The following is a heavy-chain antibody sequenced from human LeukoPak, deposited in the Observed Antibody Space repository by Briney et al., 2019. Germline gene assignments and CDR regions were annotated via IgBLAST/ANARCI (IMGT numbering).Heavy chain of an antibody. D-gene: IGHD2-2*02. CDR1: SGSISSYF. V-gene: IGHV4-4*07. CDR3: GRQGYTASHYFLDF. Sequence: SETLSLTCTVSSGSISSYFWGWVRQPPGKGLEWIGRIYTTGTTHYNPSLKSRVTMSIDTSTNQFSLNLRSMTAADTAVYYCGRQGYTASHYFLDFSSQGALVAVS. J-gene: IGHJ4*02. CDR2: IYTTGTT.